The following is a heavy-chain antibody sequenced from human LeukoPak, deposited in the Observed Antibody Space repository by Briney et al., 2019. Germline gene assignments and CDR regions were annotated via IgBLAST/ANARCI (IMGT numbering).Heavy chain of an antibody. CDR1: GFTFTSSA. Sequence: ASVKVSCKASGFTFTSSAVQWVRQARGQRLEWIGWIVVGSGNTNYAQKFQERVTITGDMSTSTAYMELSSLRSEDTAVYYCAAERSLWFGESHYGMDVWGQGTTVTVSS. D-gene: IGHD3-10*01. V-gene: IGHV1-58*01. J-gene: IGHJ6*02. CDR3: AAERSLWFGESHYGMDV. CDR2: IVVGSGNT.